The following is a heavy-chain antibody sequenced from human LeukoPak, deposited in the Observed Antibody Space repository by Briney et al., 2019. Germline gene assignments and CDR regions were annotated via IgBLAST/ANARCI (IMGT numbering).Heavy chain of an antibody. CDR2: ISSSGSTI. CDR3: ARGGYYYDSSGYYSFFDY. V-gene: IGHV3-48*03. D-gene: IGHD3-22*01. J-gene: IGHJ4*02. Sequence: PGGSLRLSCAASGFTFSSYEMSWVRQAPGKGLEWVSYISSSGSTIYYADSVKGRFTISRDNAKNSLYLQMNSLRAEDTAVYYCARGGYYYDSSGYYSFFDYWGQGTLVTVSS. CDR1: GFTFSSYE.